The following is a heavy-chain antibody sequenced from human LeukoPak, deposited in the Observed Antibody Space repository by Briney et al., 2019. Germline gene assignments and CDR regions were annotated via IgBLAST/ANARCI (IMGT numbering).Heavy chain of an antibody. V-gene: IGHV1-2*04. CDR3: AKDRDGADRIIL. CDR2: INPNSGGT. J-gene: IGHJ4*02. D-gene: IGHD5-24*01. CDR1: GYTFTGYY. Sequence: ASVKVSCKASGYTFTGYYMHWVGQAPGQGLEWMGWINPNSGGTYYAQKFQGWVTMTRDTSISTAYMELSRLRSDDTALYYCAKDRDGADRIILWGQGTLVTVSS.